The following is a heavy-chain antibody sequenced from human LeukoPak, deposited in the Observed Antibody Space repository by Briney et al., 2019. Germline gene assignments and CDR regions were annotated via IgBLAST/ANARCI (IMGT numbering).Heavy chain of an antibody. D-gene: IGHD5-18*01. CDR1: GGTFSSYA. J-gene: IGHJ6*04. CDR3: AGYPYGYYYYGMDV. Sequence: SVKVSCKASGGTFSSYAISWVRQAPGQGLEWMGGIIPIFGTANYAQKFQGRVTITADESTSTAYMELSSLRTEDTAVYYCAGYPYGYYYYGMDVWGKGTTVTVSS. V-gene: IGHV1-69*13. CDR2: IIPIFGTA.